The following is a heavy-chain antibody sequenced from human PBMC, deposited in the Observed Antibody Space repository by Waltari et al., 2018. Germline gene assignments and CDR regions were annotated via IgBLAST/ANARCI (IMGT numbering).Heavy chain of an antibody. J-gene: IGHJ5*02. D-gene: IGHD2-2*01. Sequence: QVQLQQWGAGLLKPSETLSLTCAVYGGSFSGYYWSWIRQPPGKGLEWIGEINHSVSTNTNPSLKSRVTRSVDTAKNQFSLKLSSVTAADTAVYYCARGRDIVVVPAAIWFDPWGQGTLVTVSS. V-gene: IGHV4-34*01. CDR2: INHSVST. CDR1: GGSFSGYY. CDR3: ARGRDIVVVPAAIWFDP.